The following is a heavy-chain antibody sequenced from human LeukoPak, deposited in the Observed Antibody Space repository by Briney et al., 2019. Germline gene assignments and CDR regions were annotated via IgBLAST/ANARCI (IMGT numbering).Heavy chain of an antibody. J-gene: IGHJ4*02. CDR3: AKDPGMRGESFDY. V-gene: IGHV3-23*01. CDR1: GFTFSSYA. Sequence: GGSLRLSCAASGFTFSSYAMSWVRQAPGKGLEWVSAISGSGGSTYYADSVKGRFTISRDNSKNTLYLQMNSLGAEDTALYYCAKDPGMRGESFDYWGQGTLVTVSS. D-gene: IGHD1-14*01. CDR2: ISGSGGST.